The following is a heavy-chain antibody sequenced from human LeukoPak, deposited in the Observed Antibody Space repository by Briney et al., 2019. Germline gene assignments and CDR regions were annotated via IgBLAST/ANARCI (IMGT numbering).Heavy chain of an antibody. CDR3: ARHPTYYDFWSGYYIIGGIDY. D-gene: IGHD3-3*01. CDR2: IYYSGST. V-gene: IGHV4-39*01. J-gene: IGHJ4*02. Sequence: SETLSLTCTVSGGSISSSSYYWGWIRQPPGKGLEWIGSIYYSGSTYYNPSLKSRVTISVDTSKNQFSLKLSSVTAADTAVYYCARHPTYYDFWSGYYIIGGIDYWGQGTLVTVFS. CDR1: GGSISSSSYY.